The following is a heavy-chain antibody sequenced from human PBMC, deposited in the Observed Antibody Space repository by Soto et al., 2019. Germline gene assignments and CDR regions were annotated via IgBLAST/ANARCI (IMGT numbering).Heavy chain of an antibody. CDR3: VRYVSVSSGSFGCY. D-gene: IGHD3-10*01. V-gene: IGHV1-18*01. J-gene: IGHJ4*02. Sequence: QVQLVQSGPELKKPGAAVRVSCKASGYTFDSYGLSWVRQAPGQGLEWMGWISTYTGNTDYPQRFQGRVTMDTDTSTSTDYLDVRSRTSDDTGVYCCVRYVSVSSGSFGCYWGQGTLVTVSS. CDR1: GYTFDSYG. CDR2: ISTYTGNT.